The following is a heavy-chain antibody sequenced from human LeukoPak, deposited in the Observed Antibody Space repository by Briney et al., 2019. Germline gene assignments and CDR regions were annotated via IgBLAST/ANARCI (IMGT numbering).Heavy chain of an antibody. V-gene: IGHV3-23*01. CDR1: GFTFSIYV. CDR2: LSGRGGNS. J-gene: IGHJ4*02. CDR3: ARDRAWDYLDS. D-gene: IGHD1-26*01. Sequence: GGSLRLSCAASGFTFSIYVMSWVRQAPGKGLEWVSTLSGRGGNSYYADSVKGRFTISRDNSKNMLFLQMNSLRADDTAIYFCARDRAWDYLDSWDQGPLVTVSS.